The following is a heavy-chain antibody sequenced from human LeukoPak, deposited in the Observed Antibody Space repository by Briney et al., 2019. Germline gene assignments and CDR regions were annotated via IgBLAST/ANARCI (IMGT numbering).Heavy chain of an antibody. CDR2: IYSGGNT. CDR1: GFTFDDYG. Sequence: GGSLRLSCAVSGFTFDDYGMSWVRQAPGKRLEWVSFIYSGGNTHSSDSVKGRFTISRDNSKNTLYLQMNSLRVEDSAVYYCAKHRRSSSSSRESLFYCMDVWGKGTMVTVSS. D-gene: IGHD6-6*01. V-gene: IGHV3-66*04. J-gene: IGHJ6*03. CDR3: AKHRRSSSSSRESLFYCMDV.